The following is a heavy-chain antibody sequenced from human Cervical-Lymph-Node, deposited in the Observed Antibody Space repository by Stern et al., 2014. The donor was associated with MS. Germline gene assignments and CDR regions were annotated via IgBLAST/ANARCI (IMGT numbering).Heavy chain of an antibody. J-gene: IGHJ6*02. CDR2: INSDGSST. CDR1: GFTFSSYW. V-gene: IGHV3-74*01. D-gene: IGHD6-19*01. CDR3: AREDSSGWLDYYYGMDV. Sequence: EVQLVESGGGLVQPGGSLRLSCAASGFTFSSYWMHWVRQAPGKGLVWVSRINSDGSSTRYADSVKGRFTISRDNAKNTLYLQMNSLRAEDTAVYYCAREDSSGWLDYYYGMDVWGQGTTVTVSS.